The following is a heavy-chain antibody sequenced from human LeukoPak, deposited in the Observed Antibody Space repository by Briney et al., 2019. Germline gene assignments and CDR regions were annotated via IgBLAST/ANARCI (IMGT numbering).Heavy chain of an antibody. D-gene: IGHD3-3*01. CDR1: GGSFSGYY. J-gene: IGHJ4*02. Sequence: PSETLSLTCAVYGGSFSGYYWSWIRQPPGKGLEWIGEINHSGSTNYNPSLKSRVTISVDTSKNQFSLKLSSVTAADTAVYYCARDPYYDFWSGYWNLDYWGQGTLVTVSS. V-gene: IGHV4-34*01. CDR2: INHSGST. CDR3: ARDPYYDFWSGYWNLDY.